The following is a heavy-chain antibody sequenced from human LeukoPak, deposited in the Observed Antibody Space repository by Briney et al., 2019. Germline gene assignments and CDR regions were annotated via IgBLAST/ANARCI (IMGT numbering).Heavy chain of an antibody. V-gene: IGHV4-31*03. CDR1: GGSISSGGYY. CDR2: IYYSGST. D-gene: IGHD6-13*01. J-gene: IGHJ5*02. CDR3: ARGLAAAGTFWFDP. Sequence: PSQTLSLTCTVSGGSISSGGYYWSWIRQHPGKGLEWIGYIYYSGSTYYNLSLKSRVTISVDTSKNQFSLKLSSVTAADTAVYYCARGLAAAGTFWFDPWGQGTLVTVSS.